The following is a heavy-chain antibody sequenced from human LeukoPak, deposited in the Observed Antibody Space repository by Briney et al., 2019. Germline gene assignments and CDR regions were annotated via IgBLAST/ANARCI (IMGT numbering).Heavy chain of an antibody. J-gene: IGHJ4*02. CDR2: INHSGST. D-gene: IGHD5-18*01. CDR3: ARRYSYGDFDY. CDR1: GGSFSGYY. Sequence: SETLSLTCAVYGGSFSGYYWSWIRQPPGKRLEWIGEINHSGSTNYNPSLKSRVTISVDTSKNQFSLKLSSVTAADTAVYYCARRYSYGDFDYWGQGTLVTVSS. V-gene: IGHV4-34*01.